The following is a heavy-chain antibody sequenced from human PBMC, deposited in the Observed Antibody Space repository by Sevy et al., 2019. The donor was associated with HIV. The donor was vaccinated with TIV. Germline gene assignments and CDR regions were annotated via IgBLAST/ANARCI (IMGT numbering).Heavy chain of an antibody. CDR3: ARDVAVAGRGAFFDY. Sequence: ASVKVSCKASGYTFTGYYMHWVRQAPGQGLEWMGWLNPNSGGTNYAQKFQGRVTMTRDTSISTAYMELSRLRSDDTAVYYCARDVAVAGRGAFFDYWGQGTLVTVSS. CDR2: LNPNSGGT. D-gene: IGHD6-19*01. V-gene: IGHV1-2*02. J-gene: IGHJ4*02. CDR1: GYTFTGYY.